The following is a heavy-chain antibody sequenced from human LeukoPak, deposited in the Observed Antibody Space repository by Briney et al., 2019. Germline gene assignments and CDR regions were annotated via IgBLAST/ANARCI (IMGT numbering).Heavy chain of an antibody. J-gene: IGHJ3*02. CDR2: IYY. CDR3: ARSLPIAAAPKGAFDI. D-gene: IGHD6-13*01. CDR1: GGSISSGDY. V-gene: IGHV4-30-4*08. Sequence: SQTLSLTCTVSGGSISSGDYWSWIRQPPGKGLEWIGYIYYNPSLKSRVTISVDTSKNQFSLKLSSVTAADTAVYYCARSLPIAAAPKGAFDIWGQGTMVTVSS.